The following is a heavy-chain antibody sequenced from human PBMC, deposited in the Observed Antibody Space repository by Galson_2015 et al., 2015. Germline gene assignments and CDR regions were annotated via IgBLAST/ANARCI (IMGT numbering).Heavy chain of an antibody. J-gene: IGHJ4*02. CDR1: GGTFSSYA. Sequence: SVKVSCKASGGTFSSYAISWVRQAPGQGLEWMGRIIPILGIANYAQKFQGRVTITADKSTSTAYMELSNLRSEDTAVYYCARAPPHSAFSDYWGQGTLVTVSS. V-gene: IGHV1-69*04. CDR3: ARAPPHSAFSDY. CDR2: IIPILGIA. D-gene: IGHD4-11*01.